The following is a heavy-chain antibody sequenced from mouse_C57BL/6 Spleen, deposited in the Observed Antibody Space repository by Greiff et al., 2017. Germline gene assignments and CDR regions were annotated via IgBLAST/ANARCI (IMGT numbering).Heavy chain of an antibody. CDR2: INPNNGGT. CDR3: ARELGRSWFAY. V-gene: IGHV1-26*01. D-gene: IGHD4-1*01. J-gene: IGHJ3*01. Sequence: EVQLQQSGPELVKPGASVKISCKASGYTFTDYYMNWVKQSHGKSLEWIGDINPNNGGTSYNQKFKGKATLTVDKSSRPAYMELRSLTSADSAVYYCARELGRSWFAYWGQGTLVTVSS. CDR1: GYTFTDYY.